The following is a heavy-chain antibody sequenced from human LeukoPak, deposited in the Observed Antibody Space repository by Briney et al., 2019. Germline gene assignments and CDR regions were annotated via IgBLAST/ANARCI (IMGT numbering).Heavy chain of an antibody. J-gene: IGHJ4*02. CDR3: ASLGEQWLVQYLHY. CDR2: INGDGRTT. D-gene: IGHD6-19*01. V-gene: IGHV3-74*01. CDR1: GFSFRTYS. Sequence: GGSLRLSCAASGFSFRTYSMNWVRQAPGKGLEWVSRINGDGRTTNYADSVEGRFTISRDNAKNSLYLQMNSLRAEDTAVYYCASLGEQWLVQYLHYWGQGTLVTVSS.